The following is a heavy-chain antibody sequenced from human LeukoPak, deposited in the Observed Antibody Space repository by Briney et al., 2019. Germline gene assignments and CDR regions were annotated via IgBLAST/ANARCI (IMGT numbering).Heavy chain of an antibody. V-gene: IGHV3-23*01. CDR2: ISNGGAST. D-gene: IGHD1-26*01. J-gene: IGHJ4*02. Sequence: PGGSLRLSCAASGFTFSSYAMNWVRQAPGKGLEWVSSISNGGASTYYADSVKGRFTVSRDDSQSTLFLQMNSLRAEDTAVYYCAKGEEWELMIGDYWGQGTLVTVSS. CDR3: AKGEEWELMIGDY. CDR1: GFTFSSYA.